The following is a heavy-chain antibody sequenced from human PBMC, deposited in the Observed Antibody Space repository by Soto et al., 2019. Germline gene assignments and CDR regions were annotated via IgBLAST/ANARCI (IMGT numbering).Heavy chain of an antibody. V-gene: IGHV6-1*01. Sequence: PSQTLSLTCAISWDSVSRNSAACNWIRQSPSRGLEWLGRTYYRSKWYNDYAVSVKSRITINPDTSKNQFSLQLNSVTPEDTAVYYCARIHAHTGTTFDPWGQGTLVTVSS. CDR2: TYYRSKWYN. D-gene: IGHD1-1*01. CDR1: WDSVSRNSAA. CDR3: ARIHAHTGTTFDP. J-gene: IGHJ5*02.